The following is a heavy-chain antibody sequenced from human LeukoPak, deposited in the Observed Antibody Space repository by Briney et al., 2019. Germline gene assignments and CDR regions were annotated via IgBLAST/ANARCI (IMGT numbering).Heavy chain of an antibody. CDR1: GYTFTSYG. J-gene: IGHJ5*02. Sequence: ASVKVSCKASGYTFTSYGISWVRQAPGQGLEWMGWISAYNGNTNYAQKLQGSVTMTTDTSTSTAYMELRSLRSDDTAVYYCAARDLGPENWFDPWGQGTLVTVSS. CDR2: ISAYNGNT. D-gene: IGHD2-21*01. V-gene: IGHV1-18*01. CDR3: AARDLGPENWFDP.